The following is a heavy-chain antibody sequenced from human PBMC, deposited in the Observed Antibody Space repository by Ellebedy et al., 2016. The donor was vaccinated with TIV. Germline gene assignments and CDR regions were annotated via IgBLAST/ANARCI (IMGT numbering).Heavy chain of an antibody. CDR1: GFPFSNFW. Sequence: GGSLRLXXEVSGFPFSNFWMAWVRQVPGKGLEWVSTIKHDGSDIYYVDSVKGRFVISRDNAKNTLYLQMSSLRAEDTAVYYCAKVGGDRSFDYWGQGTLVTVSS. D-gene: IGHD4-17*01. J-gene: IGHJ4*02. CDR3: AKVGGDRSFDY. V-gene: IGHV3-7*03. CDR2: IKHDGSDI.